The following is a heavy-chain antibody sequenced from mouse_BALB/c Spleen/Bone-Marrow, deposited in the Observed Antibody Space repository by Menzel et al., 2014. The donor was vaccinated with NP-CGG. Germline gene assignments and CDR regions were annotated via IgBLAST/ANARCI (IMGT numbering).Heavy chain of an antibody. CDR2: INPYNDGT. Sequence: EVKVVESGPELVKPGASVKMSCKASGYTFTSHVMHWVKQKPGQGLEWIGYINPYNDGTKYNEKFKGKATLPSDKSSSTAYMVLSSLTSEDSAVYYCARLDHKYEGYWGQGTTLTVSS. J-gene: IGHJ2*01. D-gene: IGHD5-1-1*01. CDR3: ARLDHKYEGY. V-gene: IGHV1-14*01. CDR1: GYTFTSHV.